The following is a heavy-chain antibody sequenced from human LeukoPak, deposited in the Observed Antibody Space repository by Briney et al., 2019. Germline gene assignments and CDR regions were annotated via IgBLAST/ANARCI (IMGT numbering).Heavy chain of an antibody. CDR3: ARGLWLYDFWSGSKPNWFDP. J-gene: IGHJ5*02. V-gene: IGHV4-39*07. CDR2: IYYSGST. Sequence: SETLSLTCTVSGGSISSSSYYWGWIRQPPGKGLEWIGSIYYSGSTYYNPSLKSRVTISVDTSKNQLSLKLSSVTAADTAVYYCARGLWLYDFWSGSKPNWFDPWGQGTLVTVSS. CDR1: GGSISSSSYY. D-gene: IGHD3-3*01.